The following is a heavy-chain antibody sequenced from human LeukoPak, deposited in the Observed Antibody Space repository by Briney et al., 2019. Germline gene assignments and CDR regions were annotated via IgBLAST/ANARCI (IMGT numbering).Heavy chain of an antibody. CDR2: IHYSGST. V-gene: IGHV4-61*01. CDR1: GGAVSSGSYY. Sequence: PSETLSLTCTVSGGAVSSGSYYWSWIRPPPGQGLEWIAYIHYSGSTKYNPSLKSRVTMSVDTSKNQFYLKVTSVTAADTAIYYCTRTNYGDYNWFDPWGQGTLVTVSS. J-gene: IGHJ5*02. D-gene: IGHD4-17*01. CDR3: TRTNYGDYNWFDP.